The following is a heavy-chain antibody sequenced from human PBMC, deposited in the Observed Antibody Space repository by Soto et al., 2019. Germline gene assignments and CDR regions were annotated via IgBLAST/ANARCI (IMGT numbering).Heavy chain of an antibody. CDR1: GFTFNKYY. CDR2: LSSSGTYI. V-gene: IGHV3-21*01. D-gene: IGHD2-2*01. CDR3: AKNRDIVVVPAATDY. J-gene: IGHJ4*02. Sequence: GGSLRLSCAASGFTFNKYYMNWVRQAPGKGLEWVSSLSSSGTYIYYADSVKGRFTISRDNAKNSLYLQMNSLRAEDTAVYYCAKNRDIVVVPAATDYWGQGTLVTVSS.